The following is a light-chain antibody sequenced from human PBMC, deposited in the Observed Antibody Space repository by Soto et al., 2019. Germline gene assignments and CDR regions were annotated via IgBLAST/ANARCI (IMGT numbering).Light chain of an antibody. Sequence: ALTQPASVSGSPGQSITISCTGTSSDVGSYNLVSWYQQHPGKAPKLMIYEGSKRPSGVSNRFSGSKSGNTASLTISGLQAEDEADYYCCSYAGTSSYYVFGTGTKVTVL. V-gene: IGLV2-23*01. CDR2: EGS. CDR3: CSYAGTSSYYV. J-gene: IGLJ1*01. CDR1: SSDVGSYNL.